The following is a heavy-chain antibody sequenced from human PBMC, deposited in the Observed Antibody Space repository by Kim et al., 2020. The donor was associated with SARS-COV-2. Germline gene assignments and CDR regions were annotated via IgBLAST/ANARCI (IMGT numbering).Heavy chain of an antibody. V-gene: IGHV4-34*01. J-gene: IGHJ4*02. CDR3: ARGGYSSPKYFDY. D-gene: IGHD6-13*01. Sequence: YNPSHKIRATISVDPSKNQFSLKLSSVTAADTAVYYCARGGYSSPKYFDYWGQGTLVTVSS.